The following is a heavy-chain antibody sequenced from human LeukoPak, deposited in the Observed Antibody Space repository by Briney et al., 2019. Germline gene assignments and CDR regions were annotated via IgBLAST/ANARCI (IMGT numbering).Heavy chain of an antibody. Sequence: SETLSLTCTVSGGSISSYYWSWIRQPPGKGLEWIGYIYYSGSTNYNPSLKSRVTISVDTSKNQFSLKLSSVTAADTAVYYCARDCSGTSCYGRYFDYWGQGTLVTVSS. CDR2: IYYSGST. V-gene: IGHV4-59*01. D-gene: IGHD2-2*01. CDR1: GGSISSYY. CDR3: ARDCSGTSCYGRYFDY. J-gene: IGHJ4*02.